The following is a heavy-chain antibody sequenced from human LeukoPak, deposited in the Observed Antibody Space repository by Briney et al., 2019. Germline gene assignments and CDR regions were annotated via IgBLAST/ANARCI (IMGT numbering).Heavy chain of an antibody. CDR1: GFTFTDHL. J-gene: IGHJ4*02. Sequence: AGGSLSLSCVASGFTFTDHLMHWVRQPPGKGLEWVAVVSPHVNTIFYAASMKGRFTISRHNSKTTIYLQIDSLREQDTGIYYCSRERQMGCTPFDDWVQRSLVTVSS. D-gene: IGHD1-26*01. V-gene: IGHV3-30-3*01. CDR2: VSPHVNTI. CDR3: SRERQMGCTPFDD.